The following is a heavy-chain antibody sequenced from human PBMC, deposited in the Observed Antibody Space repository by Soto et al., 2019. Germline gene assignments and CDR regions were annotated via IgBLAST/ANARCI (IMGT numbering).Heavy chain of an antibody. Sequence: SVKVYCKASGGTFSSYAISWVRQAPGQGLEWMGGIIPIFGTANYAQKYKGRVTITADESTSTAYMELSSLISEDTAVYYCARDQYYYDSSGYYHSFYYYGMDVWG. V-gene: IGHV1-69*13. D-gene: IGHD3-22*01. CDR2: IIPIFGTA. CDR1: GGTFSSYA. J-gene: IGHJ6*02. CDR3: ARDQYYYDSSGYYHSFYYYGMDV.